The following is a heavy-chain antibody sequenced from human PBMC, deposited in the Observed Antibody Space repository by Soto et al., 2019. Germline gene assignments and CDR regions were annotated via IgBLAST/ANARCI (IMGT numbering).Heavy chain of an antibody. D-gene: IGHD5-18*01. J-gene: IGHJ5*02. CDR2: IIPIFGTA. V-gene: IGHV1-69*13. Sequence: ASVKVSCKASGGTFSSYAISWVRQAPGQGLEWMGGIIPIFGTANYAQKFQGRVTITADESTSTAYMELSSLRSEDTAVYYCARGGYSYGYVDDPWGQGTLVTVSS. CDR1: GGTFSSYA. CDR3: ARGGYSYGYVDDP.